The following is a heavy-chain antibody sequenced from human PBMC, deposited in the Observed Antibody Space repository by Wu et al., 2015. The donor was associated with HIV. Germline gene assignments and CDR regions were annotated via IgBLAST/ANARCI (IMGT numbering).Heavy chain of an antibody. CDR2: IDPEDGKT. J-gene: IGHJ6*02. CDR1: GYTFPDYQ. V-gene: IGHV1-69-2*01. D-gene: IGHD3-22*01. CDR3: AIEPIGRLYGLDV. Sequence: EVQLVQSGAEVKKPGATVKISCKVSGYTFPDYQIHWVQQAPGKGLDWMGLIDPEDGKTRHAERFQDRVTITADTSTDTAYMEVSSLTSEDTAVYYCAIEPIGRLYGLDVWGQGTEVIVSS.